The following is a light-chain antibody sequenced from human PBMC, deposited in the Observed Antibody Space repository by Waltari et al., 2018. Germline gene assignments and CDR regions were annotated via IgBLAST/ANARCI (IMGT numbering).Light chain of an antibody. Sequence: QAVLTQPSSLSASPGASASLTCTLRSGINVGTHRIYCSQQKPGSPPQYLLRYKSDSDKQQGSGVPSRFSGSKDASANAGILLISGLQSEDEADYYCMIWHSSASVFGGGTKLTVL. J-gene: IGLJ2*01. CDR3: MIWHSSASV. V-gene: IGLV5-45*03. CDR2: YKSDSDK. CDR1: SGINVGTHR.